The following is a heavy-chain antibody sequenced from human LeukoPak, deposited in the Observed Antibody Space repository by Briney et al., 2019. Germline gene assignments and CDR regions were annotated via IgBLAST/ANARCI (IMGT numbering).Heavy chain of an antibody. CDR1: GTTFEDYA. J-gene: IGHJ4*02. Sequence: GGSLRLSCAASGTTFEDYAMHWVRQAPGKGLEWVSFISGDGGTTYYPDSVKGRFTISRDNSRNSLYLQMNSLRTEDTALYYCAKDQGASGWGAFDYWGQGTLVTVSS. CDR2: ISGDGGTT. V-gene: IGHV3-43*02. CDR3: AKDQGASGWGAFDY. D-gene: IGHD6-19*01.